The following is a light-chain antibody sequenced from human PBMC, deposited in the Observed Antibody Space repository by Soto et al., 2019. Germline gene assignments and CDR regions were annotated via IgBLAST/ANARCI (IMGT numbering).Light chain of an antibody. V-gene: IGKV3-15*01. CDR1: QSVDIN. CDR3: QQYSKWSPRYT. Sequence: EIVMTQSPVTLSASPGERVTLSCRASQSVDINLAWYQQKPGQAPRLLISEASTRASDIPSRFAGSGSGTDFTLTISSLQSEDFAVYFCQQYSKWSPRYTFGQGTKVEIK. J-gene: IGKJ2*01. CDR2: EAS.